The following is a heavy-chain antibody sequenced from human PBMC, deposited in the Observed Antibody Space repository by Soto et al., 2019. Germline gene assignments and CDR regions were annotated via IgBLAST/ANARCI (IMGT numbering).Heavy chain of an antibody. D-gene: IGHD6-19*01. J-gene: IGHJ4*02. CDR3: ARSPDYIAVAANFDY. CDR1: GFTISSYG. CDR2: IWYDGSNK. V-gene: IGHV3-33*01. Sequence: QVQLVESGGGVVQPGRSLRLSCAASGFTISSYGMHWVRQAPGKGLEWVAVIWYDGSNKYYADSVKGRFTISRDNSKNTLYLQMNSLRAEDTAVYYCARSPDYIAVAANFDYWGQGTLVTVSS.